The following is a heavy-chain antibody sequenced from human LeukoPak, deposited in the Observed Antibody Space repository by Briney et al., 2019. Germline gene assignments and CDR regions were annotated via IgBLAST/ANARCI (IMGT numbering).Heavy chain of an antibody. V-gene: IGHV3-23*01. J-gene: IGHJ4*02. CDR2: ISGNAGST. D-gene: IGHD2-2*02. Sequence: GGSLRLSCAASGFTLSSYAMSWVRQAPGKGLEWVSLISGNAGSTYYADSVKGRFTISRDNAKNSLYLQMNSLRAEDTAVYYCARDWDCSSTSCYTYFDYWGQGTLVTVSS. CDR3: ARDWDCSSTSCYTYFDY. CDR1: GFTLSSYA.